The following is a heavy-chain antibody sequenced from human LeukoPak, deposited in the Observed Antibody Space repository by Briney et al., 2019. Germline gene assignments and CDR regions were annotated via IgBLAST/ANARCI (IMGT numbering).Heavy chain of an antibody. CDR1: GYSISSGYY. D-gene: IGHD3-9*01. J-gene: IGHJ4*02. V-gene: IGHV4-38-2*02. Sequence: SETLSLTCTVSGYSISSGYYWGWIRQPPGKGLEWIGSIYHSGSTYYNSSLKSRVTISLDTSKNQFSLKLSSVTAADTAVYYCAPGIFDWLTREEYYFDYWGQGTLVTVSS. CDR2: IYHSGST. CDR3: APGIFDWLTREEYYFDY.